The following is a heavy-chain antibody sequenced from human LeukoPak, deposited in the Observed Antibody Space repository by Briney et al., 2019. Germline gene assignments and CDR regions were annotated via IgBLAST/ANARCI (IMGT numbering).Heavy chain of an antibody. CDR2: IYYSGST. D-gene: IGHD6-13*01. CDR3: ARLGSSPAAGTIDY. Sequence: SETLSLTCTVSGGSISSSSYYWGWIRQPPGKGLEWIGSIYYSGSTFYNPSLKSRVTISVDTSKNQFSLKLSSVTAADTAVYYCARLGSSPAAGTIDYWGQGTLVTVSS. CDR1: GGSISSSSYY. V-gene: IGHV4-39*07. J-gene: IGHJ4*02.